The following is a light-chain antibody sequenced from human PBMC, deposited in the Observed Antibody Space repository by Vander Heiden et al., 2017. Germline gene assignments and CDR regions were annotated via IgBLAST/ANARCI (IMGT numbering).Light chain of an antibody. CDR2: GAS. CDR3: QQYSSSPST. Sequence: EIVLTQSPGPLSLSPGERATLPCRASQSVSSSYLAWYRQKPGQAPRLLIYGASSSATGIPDGFSGSGSVTDFTLTISRLEPEDFAVYYCQQYSSSPSTFGGGTKVEIK. CDR1: QSVSSSY. J-gene: IGKJ4*01. V-gene: IGKV3-20*01.